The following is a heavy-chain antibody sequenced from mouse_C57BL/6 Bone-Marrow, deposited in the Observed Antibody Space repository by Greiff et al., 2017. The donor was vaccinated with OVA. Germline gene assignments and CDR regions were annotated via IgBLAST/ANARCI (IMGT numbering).Heavy chain of an antibody. CDR3: ASPLYYYGSSYGAMDY. D-gene: IGHD1-1*01. J-gene: IGHJ4*01. V-gene: IGHV1-85*01. CDR2: IYPRDGST. Sequence: QVQLQQSGPELVKPGASVKLSCKASGYTFTSYDINWVKQRPGQGLEWIGWIYPRDGSTKYNEKFKGKATLTVDTSSSTAYMELHSLTSEDSAVYFCASPLYYYGSSYGAMDYWGQGTSVTVSS. CDR1: GYTFTSYD.